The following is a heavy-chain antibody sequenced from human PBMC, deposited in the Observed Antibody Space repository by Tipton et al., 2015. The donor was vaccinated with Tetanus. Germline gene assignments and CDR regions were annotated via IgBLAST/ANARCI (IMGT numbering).Heavy chain of an antibody. CDR3: ARDQRIRFLEPTSFFFNYGMDV. J-gene: IGHJ6*02. CDR1: GTSLSGYY. V-gene: IGHV4-31*11. Sequence: TLSLTCAVHGTSLSGYYWSWIRQHPGKGLEWIGYIYYSGSTYYNPSLKSRVTISVDTSKNQFSLKLSSVTAADTAVYYCARDQRIRFLEPTSFFFNYGMDVWGQGTTVTVSS. CDR2: IYYSGST. D-gene: IGHD3-3*01.